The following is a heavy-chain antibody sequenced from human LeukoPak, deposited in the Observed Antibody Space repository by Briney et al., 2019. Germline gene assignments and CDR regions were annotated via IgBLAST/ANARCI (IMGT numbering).Heavy chain of an antibody. V-gene: IGHV3-11*01. J-gene: IGHJ5*02. CDR2: ISSSGSTI. CDR3: AKVPYSSGWLVGFDP. D-gene: IGHD6-19*01. CDR1: GFTFSDYY. Sequence: GGSLRLSCAASGFTFSDYYMSWIRQAPGKGLEWVSYISSSGSTIYYVDSVKGRFTISRDNAKNSLYLQMNSLRAEDTALYYCAKVPYSSGWLVGFDPWGQGTLVTVSS.